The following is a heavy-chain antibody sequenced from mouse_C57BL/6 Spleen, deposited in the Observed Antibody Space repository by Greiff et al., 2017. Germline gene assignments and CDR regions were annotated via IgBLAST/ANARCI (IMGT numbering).Heavy chain of an antibody. D-gene: IGHD2-4*01. CDR3: AASYYDDGGFAY. CDR2: IWSDGST. J-gene: IGHJ3*01. CDR1: GFSLTSYG. Sequence: VQLQQSGPGLVAPSQRLSITCTVSGFSLTSYGVHWVRQPPGKGLEWLVVIWSDGSTTYNSALKSRLSISKDNSKSQVFLKMNSLQTDDTAMYYCAASYYDDGGFAYWGQGTLVTVSA. V-gene: IGHV2-6*03.